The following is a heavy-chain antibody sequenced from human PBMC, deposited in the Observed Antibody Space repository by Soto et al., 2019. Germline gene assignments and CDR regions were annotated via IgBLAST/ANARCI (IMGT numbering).Heavy chain of an antibody. V-gene: IGHV4-59*01. CDR2: IYYSGST. D-gene: IGHD4-17*01. CDR1: GGSISSYY. CDR3: ARAYGYYFDY. Sequence: QVQLQESGPGLVKPSETLSLTCTVSGGSISSYYWSWIRQPPGKGLEWIGYIYYSGSTNYNPSLKSRVTTPVDTSKNQFSLKLSSVTAADTAVYYCARAYGYYFDYWGQGTLVTVSS. J-gene: IGHJ4*02.